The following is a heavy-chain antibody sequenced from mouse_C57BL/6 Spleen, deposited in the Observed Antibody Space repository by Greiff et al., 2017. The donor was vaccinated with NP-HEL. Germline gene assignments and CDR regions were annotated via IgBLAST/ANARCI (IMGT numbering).Heavy chain of an antibody. V-gene: IGHV5-15*01. J-gene: IGHJ4*01. CDR1: GFTFSDYG. Sequence: DVKLQESGGGLVQPGGSLKLSCAASGFTFSDYGMAWVRQAPRKGPAWVAFISNLAYSIYYADTVTGRFTISRENAKNTLYLEMSSLRSEDTAMYYCARRGDYDGAMDYWGQGTSVTVSS. CDR3: ARRGDYDGAMDY. CDR2: ISNLAYSI. D-gene: IGHD2-4*01.